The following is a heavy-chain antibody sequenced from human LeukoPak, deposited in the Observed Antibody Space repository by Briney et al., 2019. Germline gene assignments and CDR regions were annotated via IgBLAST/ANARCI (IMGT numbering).Heavy chain of an antibody. CDR3: ARGSPITIFGVVMDQYNWFDP. Sequence: GASVKVSCKASGGTFSNYAISWVRQAPGQGLEWMGGIIPIFGTANYAQKFQGRVTITADESTSTAYMELSSLRSEDTAVYYCARGSPITIFGVVMDQYNWFDPWGQGTLVTVSS. CDR1: GGTFSNYA. CDR2: IIPIFGTA. J-gene: IGHJ5*02. V-gene: IGHV1-69*13. D-gene: IGHD3-3*01.